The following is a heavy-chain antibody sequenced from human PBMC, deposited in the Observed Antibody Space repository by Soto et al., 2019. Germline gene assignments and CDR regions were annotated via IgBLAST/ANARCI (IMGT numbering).Heavy chain of an antibody. CDR3: ARDRGSSWNLYNWFDP. CDR1: GGSISSYY. CDR2: IYYSGST. Sequence: PSETLSVTCTVSGGSISSYYWSWIRQPPGKGLEWIGYIYYSGSTNYNPSLKSRVTISVDTSKNQFPLKLSSVTAADTAVYYCARDRGSSWNLYNWFDPWGQGTLVTVSS. J-gene: IGHJ5*02. V-gene: IGHV4-59*01. D-gene: IGHD6-13*01.